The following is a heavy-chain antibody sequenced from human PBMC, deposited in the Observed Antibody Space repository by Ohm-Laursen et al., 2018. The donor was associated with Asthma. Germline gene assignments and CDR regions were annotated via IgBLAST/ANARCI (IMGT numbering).Heavy chain of an antibody. CDR3: ARGRPHGWFDP. CDR2: IYYGGST. CDR1: GGSIGSGDYY. V-gene: IGHV4-30-4*02. D-gene: IGHD1-1*01. Sequence: SDTLSLTCTVSGGSIGSGDYYWSWIRQPPGKGLEWIGYIYYGGSTYNNPSLKSRVTVSVDTSKNQFSLKITSVTAADTAVYYCARGRPHGWFDPWGQGTLVTVSS. J-gene: IGHJ5*02.